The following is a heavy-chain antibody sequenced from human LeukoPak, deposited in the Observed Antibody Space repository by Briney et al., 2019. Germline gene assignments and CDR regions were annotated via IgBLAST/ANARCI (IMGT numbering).Heavy chain of an antibody. CDR3: ASTMAWSYYYYGMDV. J-gene: IGHJ6*02. D-gene: IGHD3-10*01. V-gene: IGHV3-30*02. CDR1: GFTFSSYG. CDR2: IRYDGSNK. Sequence: GGSLRLSCAASGFTFSSYGMHWVRQAPGKGLEWVAFIRYDGSNKYYADSVRGRFTISRDNSKNTLYLQMNSLRAEDTAVYYCASTMAWSYYYYGMDVWGQGTTVTVPS.